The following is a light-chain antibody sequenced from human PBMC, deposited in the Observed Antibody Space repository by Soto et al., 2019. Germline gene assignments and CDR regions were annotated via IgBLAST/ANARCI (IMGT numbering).Light chain of an antibody. CDR2: SAS. CDR3: QQYGSSGT. CDR1: QSVDSN. V-gene: IGKV3-20*01. J-gene: IGKJ1*01. Sequence: EIVLTQSPGTLSLSPVERVTLSCRASQSVDSNLAWYQQKPGQAPRLLIYSASTRTTGIPARFSGSGSGTDFTLTISRLEPEDFAVYYCQQYGSSGTFGQGTKVDIK.